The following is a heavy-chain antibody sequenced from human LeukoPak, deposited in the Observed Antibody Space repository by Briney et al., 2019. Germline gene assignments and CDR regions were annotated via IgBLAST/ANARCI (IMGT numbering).Heavy chain of an antibody. J-gene: IGHJ4*02. CDR2: ISSSGSTI. V-gene: IGHV3-48*03. CDR1: GFTFSSYE. Sequence: GGSLRLSCAASGFTFSSYEMNWVRQAPGKGLEWVSYISSSGSTIYYADSVKGRFTISRDNSKNTLYLQMNSLRAEDTAVYYCAKDLWFGELFRLDYYFDYWGQGTLVTVSS. CDR3: AKDLWFGELFRLDYYFDY. D-gene: IGHD3-10*01.